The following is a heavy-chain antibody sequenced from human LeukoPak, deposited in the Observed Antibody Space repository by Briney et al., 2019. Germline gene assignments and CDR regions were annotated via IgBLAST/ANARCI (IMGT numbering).Heavy chain of an antibody. Sequence: SETLSLTCTVSGGSISSYYWSWIRQPPGKGLEGIGYIYYRWSTNYNRSLKGRVTISVDTSKNQFSLKLSSVTAADTAVYYCARALSSIAWDAFDIWGQGTMVTVSS. CDR2: IYYRWST. V-gene: IGHV4-59*01. J-gene: IGHJ3*02. CDR1: GGSISSYY. CDR3: ARALSSIAWDAFDI. D-gene: IGHD3-16*02.